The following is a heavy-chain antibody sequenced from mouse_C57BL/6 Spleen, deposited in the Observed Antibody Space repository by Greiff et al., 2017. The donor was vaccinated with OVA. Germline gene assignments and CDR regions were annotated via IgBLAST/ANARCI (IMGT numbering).Heavy chain of an antibody. J-gene: IGHJ4*01. CDR1: GFSFNTYA. CDR3: VRHEGYDARDY. Sequence: EVQLVESGGGLVQPKGSLKLSCAASGFSFNTYAMNWVRQAPGKGLEWVARISSKSNNSATYYADSVKDRFTISRDDSESMLYLQMNNLKTEDTAMYYCVRHEGYDARDYGGQGTSVTVSS. CDR2: ISSKSNNSAT. V-gene: IGHV10-1*01.